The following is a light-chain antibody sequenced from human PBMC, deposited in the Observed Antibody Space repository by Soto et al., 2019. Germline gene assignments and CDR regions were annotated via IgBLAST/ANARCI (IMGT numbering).Light chain of an antibody. V-gene: IGKV3-20*01. J-gene: IGKJ1*01. Sequence: EVLMTQSPATLSLSPADRATLSCRASETVTGKYLAWYQQKVGQAPRLLIFAASNRATGIPDRFSGSGSGTDFTLTISRLEPEDFAMYFCQQYSSPPQTFGQGTKVDIK. CDR3: QQYSSPPQT. CDR2: AAS. CDR1: ETVTGKY.